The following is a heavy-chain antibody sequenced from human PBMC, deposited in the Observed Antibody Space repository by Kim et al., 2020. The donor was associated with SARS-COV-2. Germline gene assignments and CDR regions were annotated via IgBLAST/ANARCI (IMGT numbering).Heavy chain of an antibody. J-gene: IGHJ4*02. V-gene: IGHV3-30-3*01. CDR3: ARDQREVNPYGTFDY. CDR1: GFTFSSYA. D-gene: IGHD4-17*01. CDR2: ISYDGSNK. Sequence: GGSLRLSCAASGFTFSSYAMHWVRQAPGKGLEWVAVISYDGSNKYYADSVKGRFTISRDNSKNTLYLQMNSLRAEDTAVYYCARDQREVNPYGTFDYWGQGTLVTVSS.